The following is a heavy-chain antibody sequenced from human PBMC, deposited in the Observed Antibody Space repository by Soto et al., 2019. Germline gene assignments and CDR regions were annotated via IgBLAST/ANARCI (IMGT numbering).Heavy chain of an antibody. CDR3: ARRLLGEDYDSDGLEN. CDR1: GGPYSKYS. CDR2: IIPMYDIT. V-gene: IGHV1-69*02. J-gene: IGHJ4*02. Sequence: QVQLVQSGTEVKKPGSSVTVSCKASGGPYSKYSISWVRQAPGRGLEWMGRIIPMYDITNYAQKFKGRVTISANKSTSTVDMALSSLRSEDTAVYYSARRLLGEDYDSDGLENWGQGTLVTVSS. D-gene: IGHD3-22*01.